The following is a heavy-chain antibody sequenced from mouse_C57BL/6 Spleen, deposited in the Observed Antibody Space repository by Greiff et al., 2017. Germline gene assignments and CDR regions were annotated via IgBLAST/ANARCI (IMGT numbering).Heavy chain of an antibody. V-gene: IGHV1-26*01. CDR1: GYTFTDYY. CDR2: INPNNGGT. D-gene: IGHD1-1*01. CDR3: AQIGDYYGSSYAMDY. Sequence: EVQLQQSGPELVKPGASVKISCKASGYTFTDYYMNWVKPSHGKSLEWIGDINPNNGGTSYNQKFKGKATLTVDKSSSTAYMVLRSLTSEDSAVYDCAQIGDYYGSSYAMDYWGQGTSVTVSS. J-gene: IGHJ4*01.